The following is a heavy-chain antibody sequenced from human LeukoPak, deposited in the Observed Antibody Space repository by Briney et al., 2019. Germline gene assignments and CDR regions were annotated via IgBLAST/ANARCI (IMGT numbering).Heavy chain of an antibody. CDR1: GFTFSSND. V-gene: IGHV3-30*02. Sequence: GGSLRLSCAASGFTFSSNDMHWVRQAPGKGLEWVAFIRYDGSNKYYADSVKGRFTISRDNSKNTLYLQMNSLRAEDTAVYNCAKDSSGYYYDDYYFDYWGQGTLVTVSS. CDR3: AKDSSGYYYDDYYFDY. J-gene: IGHJ4*02. D-gene: IGHD3-22*01. CDR2: IRYDGSNK.